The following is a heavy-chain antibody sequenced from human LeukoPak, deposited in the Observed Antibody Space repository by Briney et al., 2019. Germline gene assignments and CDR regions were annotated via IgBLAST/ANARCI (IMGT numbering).Heavy chain of an antibody. Sequence: PSETLSLTCAVYGGSFSGYYWSWIRQPPGKGLEWIGEINHSGSTNYNPSLKSRVTISVDTSKNQFSLKLSSVTAADTAVYYCARGVAARRSYYHYMDVWGKGTTVTVSS. D-gene: IGHD6-6*01. CDR3: ARGVAARRSYYHYMDV. V-gene: IGHV4-34*01. CDR1: GGSFSGYY. CDR2: INHSGST. J-gene: IGHJ6*03.